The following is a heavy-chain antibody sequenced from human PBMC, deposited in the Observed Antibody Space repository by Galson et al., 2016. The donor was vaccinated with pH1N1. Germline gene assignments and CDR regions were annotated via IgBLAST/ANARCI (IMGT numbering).Heavy chain of an antibody. CDR2: IVPITGVT. Sequence: SVKVSCKASGGTFSTYVIIWVRQAPGQGLEWMGRIVPITGVTNYAQKFQDRVTITADESTSTAYMELSSLRSEDTGVYYCAPGGDDYGGNPHWFDPWGQGTLVT. D-gene: IGHD4-23*01. CDR3: APGGDDYGGNPHWFDP. V-gene: IGHV1-69*04. CDR1: GGTFSTYV. J-gene: IGHJ5*02.